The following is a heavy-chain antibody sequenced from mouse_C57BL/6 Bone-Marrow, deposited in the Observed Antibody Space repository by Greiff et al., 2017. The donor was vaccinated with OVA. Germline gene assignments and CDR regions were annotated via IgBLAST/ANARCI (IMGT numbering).Heavy chain of an antibody. Sequence: ESGPGLVKPSQSLSLTCSVTGYSITSGYYWNWIRQFPGNKLEWMGYISYDGSNNYNPSLKNRISITRDTSKNQFFLKLNSVTTEDTATYYCAREGAYDGSYFDYWGLGTTLTVSS. CDR1: GYSITSGYY. CDR3: AREGAYDGSYFDY. V-gene: IGHV3-6*01. CDR2: ISYDGSN. D-gene: IGHD2-3*01. J-gene: IGHJ2*01.